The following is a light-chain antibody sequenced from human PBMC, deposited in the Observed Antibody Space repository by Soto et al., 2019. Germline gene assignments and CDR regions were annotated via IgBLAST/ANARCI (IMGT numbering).Light chain of an antibody. CDR3: AAWDDSLNGAV. CDR2: SNN. CDR1: SSNIGSNT. V-gene: IGLV1-44*01. Sequence: QSVLTQPPSASGTPGQRVTISCSGSSSNIGSNTVNWYQQLPGTAPKLLINSNNQRPSGVPDRISGSKSGTSASLASSGLQSEDEADYYCAAWDDSLNGAVFGGGTKLTVL. J-gene: IGLJ2*01.